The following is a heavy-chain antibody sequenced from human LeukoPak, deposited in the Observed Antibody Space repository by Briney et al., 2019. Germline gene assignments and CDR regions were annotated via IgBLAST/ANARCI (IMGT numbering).Heavy chain of an antibody. CDR3: AKDIRYDNYYMDV. D-gene: IGHD2-21*01. CDR2: IFPSGGEI. CDR1: GFTFSTFA. J-gene: IGHJ6*03. Sequence: PGGSLRLSCAASGFTFSTFAMIWVRQPPGKGLEWVSSIFPSGGEIHYADSVKGRFTISRDNSKNTLYLQMNSLRAEDTAVYYCAKDIRYDNYYMDVWGKGTTVTISS. V-gene: IGHV3-23*01.